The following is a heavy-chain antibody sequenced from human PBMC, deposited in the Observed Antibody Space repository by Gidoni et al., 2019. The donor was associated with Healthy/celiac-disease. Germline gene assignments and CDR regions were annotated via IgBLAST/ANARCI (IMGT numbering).Heavy chain of an antibody. J-gene: IGHJ4*02. Sequence: QVQLQESGPGLVKPSETLSLTCTVSGGSISSYYWSWIRQPPGKGLEWIGYIYYSGSTNYNPSLKSRVTISVDTSKNQFSLKLSSVTAADTAVYYCATDYYDSSGYYWFDYWGQGTLVTVSS. CDR3: ATDYYDSSGYYWFDY. CDR1: GGSISSYY. D-gene: IGHD3-22*01. V-gene: IGHV4-59*01. CDR2: IYYSGST.